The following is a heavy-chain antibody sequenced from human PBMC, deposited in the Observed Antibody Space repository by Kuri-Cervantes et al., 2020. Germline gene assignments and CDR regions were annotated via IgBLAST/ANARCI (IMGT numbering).Heavy chain of an antibody. J-gene: IGHJ6*02. D-gene: IGHD3-3*01. CDR1: GYTFTSYY. V-gene: IGHV1-46*01. CDR2: INPSGGST. Sequence: ASVKVSCKASGYTFTSYYMHWVRQAPGQGLEWMGIINPSGGSTNYAEKFQSRVTMTRDTSTSTVYMELSSLRSEDTAVYYCASSAGAGGDFWSGGYYYYYYGMDVWGQGTTVTVSS. CDR3: ASSAGAGGDFWSGGYYYYYYGMDV.